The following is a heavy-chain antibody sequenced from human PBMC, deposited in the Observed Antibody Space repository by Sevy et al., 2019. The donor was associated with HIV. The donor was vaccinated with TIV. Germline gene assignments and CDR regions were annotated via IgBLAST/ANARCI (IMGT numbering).Heavy chain of an antibody. CDR1: GGSISSGDYY. D-gene: IGHD3-3*01. CDR3: ARSYYDFWSGYHTNYGMDV. V-gene: IGHV4-30-4*01. CDR2: IYYSGST. Sequence: SETLSLTCTVSGGSISSGDYYWSWIRQPPGKGLEWIGYIYYSGSTYYNPSLKSRVTISVDTSKNQFSLKLSSVTAADTAVYYCARSYYDFWSGYHTNYGMDVWGQGTTVTVSS. J-gene: IGHJ6*02.